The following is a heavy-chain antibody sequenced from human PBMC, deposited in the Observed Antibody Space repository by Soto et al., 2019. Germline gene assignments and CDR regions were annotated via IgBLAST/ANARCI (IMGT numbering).Heavy chain of an antibody. CDR2: ISYDGRQS. CDR3: TKNHDGFSHYFDP. Sequence: PGGSLRLSCAASGFTFTAFAVHWVRQAPGKGLEWVAVISYDGRQSRYADSVRGRLTLSRDNSKNTVFLQMNSLTTEDTAIYYWTKNHDGFSHYFDPWGQGTRVTVSS. D-gene: IGHD3-10*01. CDR1: GFTFTAFA. V-gene: IGHV3-30-3*02. J-gene: IGHJ4*02.